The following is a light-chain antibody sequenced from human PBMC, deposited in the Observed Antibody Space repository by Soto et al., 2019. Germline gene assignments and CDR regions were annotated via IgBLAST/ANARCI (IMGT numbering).Light chain of an antibody. J-gene: IGKJ1*01. CDR3: QQYNSYPVT. CDR2: KSS. CDR1: QSISSW. V-gene: IGKV1-5*03. Sequence: DIQMTQSPSTLSASVGDRVTITCRASQSISSWLAWYQQKPGKAPKLLIYKSSSLESGVPARFSGSGSGTEFTLTIRSLQPDGFATYFFQQYNSYPVTFGQGTKVEIK.